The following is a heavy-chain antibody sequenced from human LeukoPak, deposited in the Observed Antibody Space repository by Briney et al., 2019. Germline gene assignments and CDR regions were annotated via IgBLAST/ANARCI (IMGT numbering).Heavy chain of an antibody. J-gene: IGHJ4*02. D-gene: IGHD1-26*01. CDR3: ARYTGSYGDY. CDR1: GGSVSSYY. V-gene: IGHV4-59*02. CDR2: IFSSGST. Sequence: SETLSLTCTVSGGSVSSYYWSWIRQPPGKGLEWIGYIFSSGSTNYNPSLKSRVTISVDTSKNQFSLKLTSVTAADTAVYCCARYTGSYGDYWGQGTLVTVSS.